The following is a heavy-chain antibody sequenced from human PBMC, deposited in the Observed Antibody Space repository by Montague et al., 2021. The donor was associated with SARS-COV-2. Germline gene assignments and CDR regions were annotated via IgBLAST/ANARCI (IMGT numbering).Heavy chain of an antibody. CDR2: IDHSGNT. CDR3: ARGSRVVGITPGFRY. J-gene: IGHJ4*02. Sequence: SETLSLTCAVYRGSFHIFSRGWIRQSPGKGLEWIGEIDHSGNTNYNPSLKSRVTISVGTSKNQFSLNLTSVTAADTAMYYCARGSRVVGITPGFRYWGQGTQVAVSS. D-gene: IGHD2-21*01. V-gene: IGHV4-34*01. CDR1: RGSFHIFS.